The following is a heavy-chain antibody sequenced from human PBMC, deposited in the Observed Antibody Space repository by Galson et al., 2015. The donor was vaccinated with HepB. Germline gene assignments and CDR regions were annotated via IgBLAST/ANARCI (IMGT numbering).Heavy chain of an antibody. D-gene: IGHD3-22*01. CDR2: INAGNGNT. Sequence: SVKVSCKASGYTFTSYAMHWVRQAPGQRLEWMGWINAGNGNTKYSQKFQGRVTITRDTSASTAYMELSSLRSEDTAVYYCARGITMIVGAVGYWGQGTLVTVSS. CDR1: GYTFTSYA. J-gene: IGHJ4*02. V-gene: IGHV1-3*01. CDR3: ARGITMIVGAVGY.